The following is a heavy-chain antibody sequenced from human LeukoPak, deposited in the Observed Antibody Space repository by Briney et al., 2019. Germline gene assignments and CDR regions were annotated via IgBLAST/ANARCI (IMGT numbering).Heavy chain of an antibody. CDR2: TYSNGRT. D-gene: IGHD6-13*01. V-gene: IGHV4-59*02. CDR1: GGSVLNHY. CDR3: GRMWAAGVYYYYYMDV. J-gene: IGHJ6*03. Sequence: SETLSLTCRVFGGSVLNHYWSWLRQSPGKGLEWIGYTYSNGRTNYNPSLKSRVNISVDTSENQFSLRLTSVTAADTAVYFCGRMWAAGVYYYYYMDVWGKGTTVSISS.